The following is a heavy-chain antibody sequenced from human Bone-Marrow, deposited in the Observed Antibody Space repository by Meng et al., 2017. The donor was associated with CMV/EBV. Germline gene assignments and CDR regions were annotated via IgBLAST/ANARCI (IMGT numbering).Heavy chain of an antibody. CDR2: IYPGDSDT. CDR1: GYSFTSYW. CDR3: ARTDLYSSSSDY. V-gene: IGHV5-51*01. Sequence: GGSLRLSCKGSGYSFTSYWIGWVRQMPGKGLEWMGIIYPGDSDTRYSPSFQGQVTISADKSISTAYLQWSSLKASETAMYYCARTDLYSSSSDYWGQGTLVTVPS. J-gene: IGHJ4*02. D-gene: IGHD6-6*01.